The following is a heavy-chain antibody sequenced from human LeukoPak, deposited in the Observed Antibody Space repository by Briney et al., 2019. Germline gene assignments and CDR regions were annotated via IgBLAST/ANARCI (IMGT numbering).Heavy chain of an antibody. Sequence: SETLSLTCTVSGGSISSYYWSWIRQPPGKGLEWIGYIYYSVNTNYNPSLKGRVTISVDTSKNQFSLKLTSVTAADTAVYYCARRDAFDIWGPGTMVTVSS. CDR2: IYYSVNT. J-gene: IGHJ3*02. CDR3: ARRDAFDI. V-gene: IGHV4-59*01. CDR1: GGSISSYY.